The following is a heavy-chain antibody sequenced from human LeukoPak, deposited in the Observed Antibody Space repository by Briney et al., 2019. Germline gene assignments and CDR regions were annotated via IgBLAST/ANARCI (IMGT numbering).Heavy chain of an antibody. J-gene: IGHJ3*02. CDR1: GFTFSSYS. CDR2: ISSSSSYI. V-gene: IGHV3-21*01. Sequence: PGGSLRLSCAASGFTFSSYSMNWVRQAPGKGLEWVSSISSSSSYIYYADSVKGRLTISRDNAKNSLYLQMNSLRAEDTAVYYCARGRTSDTVAGTLTDAFDIWGQGTMVTVSS. D-gene: IGHD6-19*01. CDR3: ARGRTSDTVAGTLTDAFDI.